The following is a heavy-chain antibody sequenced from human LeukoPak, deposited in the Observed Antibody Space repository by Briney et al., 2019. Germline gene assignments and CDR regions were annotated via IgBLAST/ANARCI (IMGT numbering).Heavy chain of an antibody. CDR3: ARDLSRWNGDFDM. CDR2: IKQDGSEK. J-gene: IGHJ3*02. D-gene: IGHD1-1*01. CDR1: GFTFSDFW. Sequence: GGSLRLSCEASGFTFSDFWMSWVRQAPGKGLEWVANIKQDGSEKKYADSVKGRFTISRDNAKSSLYLQMNSLRAEDTAVYYCARDLSRWNGDFDMWGQGTIVTVSS. V-gene: IGHV3-7*01.